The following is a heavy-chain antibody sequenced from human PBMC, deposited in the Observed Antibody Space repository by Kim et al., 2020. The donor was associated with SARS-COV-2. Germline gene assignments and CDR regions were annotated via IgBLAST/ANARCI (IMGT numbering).Heavy chain of an antibody. J-gene: IGHJ4*02. V-gene: IGHV1-69*13. CDR1: GGSFSDHA. D-gene: IGHD3-16*01. Sequence: SVKVSCKASGGSFSDHAVNWVRQAPGQGLEWMGVIIPMFGTASYAHHFQDRVRFTADQSTNTVYMEMSNLRYEDTATFYCATGGGGKFKGNRFDYGGQG. CDR2: IIPMFGTA. CDR3: ATGGGGKFKGNRFDY.